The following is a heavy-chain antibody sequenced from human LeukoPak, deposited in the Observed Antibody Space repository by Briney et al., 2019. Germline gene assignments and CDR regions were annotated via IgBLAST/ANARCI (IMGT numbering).Heavy chain of an antibody. D-gene: IGHD1-26*01. Sequence: ASVKVSCKASGYTFTGYYMHWVRQAPGQGLEWMGRINPNSGGTNYAQKFQGRVTMTRDTSISTAYMELSRPRSDDTAVYYCARDLLSSGNYPGYWGQGTLVTVSS. CDR1: GYTFTGYY. CDR2: INPNSGGT. CDR3: ARDLLSSGNYPGY. J-gene: IGHJ4*02. V-gene: IGHV1-2*06.